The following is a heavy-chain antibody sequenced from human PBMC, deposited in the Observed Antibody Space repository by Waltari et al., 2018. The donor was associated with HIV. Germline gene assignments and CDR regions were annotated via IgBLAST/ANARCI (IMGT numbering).Heavy chain of an antibody. CDR1: GFTLRNAR. Sequence: EVQLVESGGGLVKPGGSLRLSCAASGFTLRNARMSWVRQAPGKGLEWVGRIKSKSDGGTTYAAPVKGRFIISRNDSKNMLYLQMKSLKTEDTAVYYCRTSSDYGDPPVDYWGQGTLVTVSS. D-gene: IGHD4-17*01. CDR2: IKSKSDGGTT. J-gene: IGHJ4*02. CDR3: RTSSDYGDPPVDY. V-gene: IGHV3-15*01.